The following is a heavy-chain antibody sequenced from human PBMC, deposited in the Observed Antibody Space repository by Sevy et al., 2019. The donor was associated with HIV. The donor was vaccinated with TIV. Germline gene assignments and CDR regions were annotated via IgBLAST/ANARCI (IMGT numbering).Heavy chain of an antibody. J-gene: IGHJ3*01. Sequence: GGYLRLSCAASGFTFSGYGMHWVRQAPGKGLEWVAFIRYDGSTKYYLDTVKGRFTISRDNSKNTLFLQMNSLRTEDTSVYYCAKGLGMVQGALLSDDVWGQGTLVTVSS. V-gene: IGHV3-30*02. CDR2: IRYDGSTK. D-gene: IGHD3-10*01. CDR3: AKGLGMVQGALLSDDV. CDR1: GFTFSGYG.